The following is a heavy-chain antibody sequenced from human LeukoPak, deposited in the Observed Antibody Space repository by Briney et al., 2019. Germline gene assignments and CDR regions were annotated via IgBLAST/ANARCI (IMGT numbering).Heavy chain of an antibody. V-gene: IGHV1-8*01. D-gene: IGHD6-13*01. J-gene: IGHJ6*03. CDR2: MNPNSGNT. CDR3: ARAYRSLYYYYYFMDV. Sequence: GASVKVSCKASGYTFTSYDINWVRQATGQGLEWMGWMNPNSGNTGYAKKFQGRVTMTRNTSISTAYMELSNLRSEDTAVYYCARAYRSLYYYYYFMDVWGKGTTVTISS. CDR1: GYTFTSYD.